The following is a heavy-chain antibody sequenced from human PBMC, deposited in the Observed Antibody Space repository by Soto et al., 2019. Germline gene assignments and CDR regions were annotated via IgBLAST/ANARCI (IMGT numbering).Heavy chain of an antibody. CDR1: GFTFSSYS. CDR3: AREGAYCGGGCPFQH. J-gene: IGHJ1*01. D-gene: IGHD2-21*02. CDR2: ISSSSSYI. Sequence: GGSLRLSCAASGFTFSSYSMNWVRQAPGKGLEWVSSISSSSSYIYYADSVKGRFTISRDNAKNSLYLQMNSLRAEDTAVYYCAREGAYCGGGCPFQHWGQGTLVTVSS. V-gene: IGHV3-21*01.